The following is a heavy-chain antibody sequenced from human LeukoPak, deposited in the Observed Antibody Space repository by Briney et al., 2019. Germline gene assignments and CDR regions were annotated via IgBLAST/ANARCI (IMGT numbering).Heavy chain of an antibody. Sequence: PGGSLRLSCAASGFTFSSYGMHWVRLAPGKGLEWVAVISREGSDKYYTDSVKGRFTISRDNSKNTVYLQMNSLRADDTAVYYCAKERSSGWPFDYWGQGTLVTVSS. CDR2: ISREGSDK. J-gene: IGHJ4*02. V-gene: IGHV3-30*18. D-gene: IGHD6-19*01. CDR1: GFTFSSYG. CDR3: AKERSSGWPFDY.